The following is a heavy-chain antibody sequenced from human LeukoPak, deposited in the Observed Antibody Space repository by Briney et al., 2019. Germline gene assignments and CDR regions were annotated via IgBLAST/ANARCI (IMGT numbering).Heavy chain of an antibody. CDR2: INWNGGST. CDR3: ARELRRDSSALDY. J-gene: IGHJ4*02. CDR1: GFTFDDYG. V-gene: IGHV3-20*04. Sequence: PGVSLRLSCAASGFTFDDYGMSWVRQAPGEGLEWVSGINWNGGSTGYADSVKGRFTISRDNAKNSLYLQMNSLRAEATAVYYCARELRRDSSALDYWGQGTLVTVSS. D-gene: IGHD6-25*01.